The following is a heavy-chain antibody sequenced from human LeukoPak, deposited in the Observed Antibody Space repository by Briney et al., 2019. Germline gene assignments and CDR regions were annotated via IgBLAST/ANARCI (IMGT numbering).Heavy chain of an antibody. CDR2: LYPSGST. J-gene: IGHJ4*02. Sequence: SETLSLTCSVSGGSINGGYWSWIRQPPGKGLEWIGLLYPSGSTNYNPSLKSRVTISVDTSRTQFSLKLSSMTAADTAVYYCAGGHYPLEYWGQGTLVTVSS. D-gene: IGHD1-26*01. CDR3: AGGHYPLEY. CDR1: GGSINGGY. V-gene: IGHV4-59*01.